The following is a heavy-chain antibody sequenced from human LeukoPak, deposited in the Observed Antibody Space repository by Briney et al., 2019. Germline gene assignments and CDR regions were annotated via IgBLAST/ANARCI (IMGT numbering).Heavy chain of an antibody. V-gene: IGHV4-4*07. Sequence: SETLSLTCTVSGGSISSYYWSWIRQPAGKGLEWIGRIYTRGSTNNNPSLTSRVTMSVDTSKNQFSRKLSSVTAADTAVYYCARLKYYYDSSGYRAEYFQHWGQGTLVTVSS. J-gene: IGHJ1*01. CDR2: IYTRGST. CDR3: ARLKYYYDSSGYRAEYFQH. CDR1: GGSISSYY. D-gene: IGHD3-22*01.